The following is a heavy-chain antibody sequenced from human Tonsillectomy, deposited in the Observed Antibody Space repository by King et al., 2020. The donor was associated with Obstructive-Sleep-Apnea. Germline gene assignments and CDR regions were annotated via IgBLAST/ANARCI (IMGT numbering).Heavy chain of an antibody. D-gene: IGHD3-22*01. CDR2: ISSNGGST. J-gene: IGHJ4*02. Sequence: VQLVESGGGLVQPGGSLRLSCSASGFTFSSYAMHWVHQAPGKGLEYVSAISSNGGSTYYADSVKGRFTISRDNSKNTLYLQMSSLRAEDTAVYYCVRGTMIVVVITTGLDYWGQGTLVTVSS. CDR3: VRGTMIVVVITTGLDY. V-gene: IGHV3-64D*06. CDR1: GFTFSSYA.